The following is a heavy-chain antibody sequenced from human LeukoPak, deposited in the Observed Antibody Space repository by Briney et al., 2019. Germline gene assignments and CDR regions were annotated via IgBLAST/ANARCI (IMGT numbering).Heavy chain of an antibody. J-gene: IGHJ6*02. CDR3: ARLYNRNNYYYGMDV. CDR2: INHSGST. V-gene: IGHV4-39*07. Sequence: SETLSPTCTVSGGSISSSSYYWGWIRQPPGKGLEWIGEINHSGSTNYNPSLKSRVTISVDTSKNQFSLKLSSVTAADTAVYYCARLYNRNNYYYGMDVWGQGTTVTVSS. D-gene: IGHD1-14*01. CDR1: GGSISSSSYY.